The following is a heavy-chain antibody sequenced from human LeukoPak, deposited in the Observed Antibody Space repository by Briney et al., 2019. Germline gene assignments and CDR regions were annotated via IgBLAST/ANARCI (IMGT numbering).Heavy chain of an antibody. CDR1: GGSISRGGYS. D-gene: IGHD3-10*01. Sequence: SETLSLTCAVSGGSISRGGYSWSWIRQPPGKGLEWIGYFYYSGSTYYNPSLKSRVTISVDTSKNQLSLKLSSVTAADTAVYYCARVRSALLWFGELTGPETPPTPWFDPWGQGTLVTVSS. CDR2: FYYSGST. CDR3: ARVRSALLWFGELTGPETPPTPWFDP. J-gene: IGHJ5*02. V-gene: IGHV4-30-4*07.